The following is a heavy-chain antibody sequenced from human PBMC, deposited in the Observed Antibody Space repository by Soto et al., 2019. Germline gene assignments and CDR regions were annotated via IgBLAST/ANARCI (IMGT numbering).Heavy chain of an antibody. CDR1: GGILSTYA. CDR3: ARDRDDYGSGNYYNRIDF. V-gene: IGHV1-69*01. CDR2: IIPIFGTP. J-gene: IGHJ4*02. Sequence: QVQLVQSGAEVKKPGSSVKVSCKASGGILSTYAISWLRQAPGQGLEWMGGIIPIFGTPNYAQRFQGRVTITADESTNTSYMELSRLKSEDTAVYYCARDRDDYGSGNYYNRIDFWGQGTLVTVSS. D-gene: IGHD3-10*01.